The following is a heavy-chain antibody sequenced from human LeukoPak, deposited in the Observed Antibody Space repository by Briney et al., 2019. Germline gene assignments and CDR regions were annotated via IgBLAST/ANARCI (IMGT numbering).Heavy chain of an antibody. Sequence: SETLSLTCAVSGYSTSSGYYWGWIRQPPGKGLEWIGSIYHSGSTYYNPSLKSRVTISVDTSKNQFSLKLSSVTAADTAVYYCARHKIGYCSGGSCYEGDYYFDYWGQGTLVTVSS. CDR2: IYHSGST. CDR3: ARHKIGYCSGGSCYEGDYYFDY. D-gene: IGHD2-15*01. V-gene: IGHV4-38-2*01. J-gene: IGHJ4*02. CDR1: GYSTSSGYY.